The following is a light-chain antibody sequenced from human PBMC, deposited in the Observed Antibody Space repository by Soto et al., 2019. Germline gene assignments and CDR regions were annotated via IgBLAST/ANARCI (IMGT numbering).Light chain of an antibody. V-gene: IGKV3-15*01. CDR3: QPYNNWPLT. J-gene: IGKJ4*01. CDR2: DTS. Sequence: EIVLTQPPGTLALSAGEGATLSCRASQSVSSSYLAWYQHKPGQTPRLLIYDTSTRATGVPTRFSGSRSGAEFTLTINSLQSEDFAVYYCQPYNNWPLTIGGGTKVDIK. CDR1: QSVSSSY.